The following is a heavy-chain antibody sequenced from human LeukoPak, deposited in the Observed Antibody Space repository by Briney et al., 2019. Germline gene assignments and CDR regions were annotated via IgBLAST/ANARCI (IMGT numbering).Heavy chain of an antibody. CDR1: GGSISTYY. J-gene: IGHJ4*02. CDR3: ARLNDSGDRSPTRFDY. V-gene: IGHV4-59*08. Sequence: SETLSLTCTVSGGSISTYYWSWIRQPPGKRPEFIGYIHYFGTTNYNPSVKGRITISIDSSKNQFSLKLNSVTAADTAVYYCARLNDSGDRSPTRFDYWGQGTLVTVSS. CDR2: IHYFGTT. D-gene: IGHD4-17*01.